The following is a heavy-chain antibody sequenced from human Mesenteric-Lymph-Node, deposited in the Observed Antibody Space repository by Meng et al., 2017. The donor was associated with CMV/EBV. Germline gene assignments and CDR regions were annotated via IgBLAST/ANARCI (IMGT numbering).Heavy chain of an antibody. CDR3: TRKRLDSGYDPFDY. J-gene: IGHJ4*02. D-gene: IGHD5-12*01. CDR2: INPNSGGT. V-gene: IGHV1-2*06. Sequence: KASGYTFTGYYMPWVRQAPGQGLEWMGRINPNSGGTNYAQKFQGRVTMTRDTSISTAYMELSRLRSDDTAVYYCTRKRLDSGYDPFDYWGQGTLVTVSS. CDR1: GYTFTGYY.